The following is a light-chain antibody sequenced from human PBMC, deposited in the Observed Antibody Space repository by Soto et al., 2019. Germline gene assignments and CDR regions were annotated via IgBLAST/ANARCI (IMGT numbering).Light chain of an antibody. CDR1: SGHSSYA. V-gene: IGLV4-69*01. CDR2: LNSDGSH. CDR3: QTWGTGIQV. Sequence: QLVLTQSPSASASLGASVKLTCTLSSGHSSYAIAWHQQQPEKGPRYLMKLNSDGSHSKGDGIPDRFSGSSSGAERYLTISSLPSEDEADYYCQTWGTGIQVFGTGTQLTVL. J-gene: IGLJ1*01.